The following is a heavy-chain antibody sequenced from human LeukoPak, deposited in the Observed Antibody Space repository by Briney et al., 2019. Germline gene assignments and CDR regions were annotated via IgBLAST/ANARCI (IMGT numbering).Heavy chain of an antibody. J-gene: IGHJ2*01. CDR1: GGSFSGYY. CDR3: ARGRGWWTQGAYWYFDL. Sequence: SETLSLTCAVYGGSFSGYYWSWIRQPPGKGLEWIGEINHSGSTNYNPSLKSRVAISVDTSKNQFSLKLSSVTAADTAVYYCARGRGWWTQGAYWYFDLWGRGTLVTVSS. V-gene: IGHV4-34*01. CDR2: INHSGST. D-gene: IGHD2-15*01.